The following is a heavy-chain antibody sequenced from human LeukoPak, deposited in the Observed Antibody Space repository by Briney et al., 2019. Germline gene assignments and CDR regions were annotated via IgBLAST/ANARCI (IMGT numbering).Heavy chain of an antibody. CDR2: MNPNSGNT. CDR1: GDTVTSHD. J-gene: IGHJ4*02. D-gene: IGHD3-22*01. CDR3: ARGVYDSSGYLNDY. Sequence: GSGKVSCKACGDTVTSHDINWVRQAAGQGLEWRGWMNPNSGNTGYAQKFQGRVTITRNTSISTAYMELSSLRSEDTAVYYCARGVYDSSGYLNDYWGQGTLVTVSS. V-gene: IGHV1-8*01.